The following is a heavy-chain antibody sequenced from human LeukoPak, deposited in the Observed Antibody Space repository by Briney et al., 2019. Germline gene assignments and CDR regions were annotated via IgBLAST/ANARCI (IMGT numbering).Heavy chain of an antibody. V-gene: IGHV3-7*01. CDR2: IKQDGTEK. CDR1: GFTFTTYW. D-gene: IGHD5-24*01. CDR3: ARVEHAYNYRFEVFDY. Sequence: GESLRLSCAASGFTFTTYWMSWVRQAPGKGLEWVANIKQDGTEKYYVDSVKGRFTISRDNAKNSLYLQINSLRAEDTAVYYCARVEHAYNYRFEVFDYWGQGTLVTVSS. J-gene: IGHJ4*02.